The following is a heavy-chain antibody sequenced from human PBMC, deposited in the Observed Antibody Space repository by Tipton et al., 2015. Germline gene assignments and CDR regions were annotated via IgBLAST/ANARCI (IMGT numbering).Heavy chain of an antibody. V-gene: IGHV4-59*12. Sequence: TLSLTCTVSGGSISSYYWSWIRQSPGKGLEWIGYISHSGTTNYNPSLKSRVAISVDTSKNQFFLNLSSVTAADTAVYYCARIRGRYVMDSWGQGTLVTVSS. D-gene: IGHD3-16*01. CDR3: ARIRGRYVMDS. CDR1: GGSISSYY. CDR2: ISHSGTT. J-gene: IGHJ4*02.